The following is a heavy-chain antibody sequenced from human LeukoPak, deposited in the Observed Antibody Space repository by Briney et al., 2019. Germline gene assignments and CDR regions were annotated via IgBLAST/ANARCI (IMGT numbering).Heavy chain of an antibody. Sequence: PSETLSLTCAVSGGSISSGSYYWSWIRQPAGKGLEWIGRIYTSGSTNYNPSLKSRVTISVDTSKNQFSLKLSSVTAADTAVYYCARVPRHFGVVIGWFDPWGQGTLVTVSS. J-gene: IGHJ5*02. D-gene: IGHD3-3*01. V-gene: IGHV4-61*02. CDR1: GGSISSGSYY. CDR2: IYTSGST. CDR3: ARVPRHFGVVIGWFDP.